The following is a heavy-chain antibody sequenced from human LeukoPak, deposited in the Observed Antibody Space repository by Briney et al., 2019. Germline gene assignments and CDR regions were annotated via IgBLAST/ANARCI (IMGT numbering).Heavy chain of an antibody. V-gene: IGHV4-59*01. CDR3: ARGYFDSRGYSNAFDY. CDR1: GASISSSY. Sequence: PSETLSLTCTVSGASISSSYWSWIRQSPGKGLEWIGYIYHTGSTKYNSSLESRVTISVDTSKNQFSLKLTSVTAADTAVYYCARGYFDSRGYSNAFDYWGQGALVTVSS. J-gene: IGHJ4*02. CDR2: IYHTGST. D-gene: IGHD3-22*01.